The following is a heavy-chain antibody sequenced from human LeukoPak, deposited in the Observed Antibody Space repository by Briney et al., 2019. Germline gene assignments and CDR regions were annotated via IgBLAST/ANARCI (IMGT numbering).Heavy chain of an antibody. CDR3: ARDSGTGRNYYYGMDV. Sequence: PSETLALTWTGSGGSISSYYCSWIRQPAGKGLEWVGRIYTSGSTNYNPSLQRRVPMSVATSKHQFPPMLSSVTAADTAVYSCARDSGTGRNYYYGMDVWGQGTTVTVSS. J-gene: IGHJ6*02. V-gene: IGHV4-4*07. CDR2: IYTSGST. CDR1: GGSISSYY. D-gene: IGHD1-26*01.